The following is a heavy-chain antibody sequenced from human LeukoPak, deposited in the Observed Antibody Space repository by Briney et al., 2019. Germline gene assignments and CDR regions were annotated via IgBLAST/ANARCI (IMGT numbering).Heavy chain of an antibody. CDR1: GGSISSASYY. CDR3: ARQTYYYGSGSYPLIGY. V-gene: IGHV4-39*01. D-gene: IGHD3-10*01. Sequence: KTSETLSLTCTVSGGSISSASYYWGWIRQPPGKGLEWIGNIYYSGNSYYNPSLKSRVTISVDTSKSQFSLRLSSVTAADTAVYYCARQTYYYGSGSYPLIGYWGQGTLVTVSS. J-gene: IGHJ4*02. CDR2: IYYSGNS.